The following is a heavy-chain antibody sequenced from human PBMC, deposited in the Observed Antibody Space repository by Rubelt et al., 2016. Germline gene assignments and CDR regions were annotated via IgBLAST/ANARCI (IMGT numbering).Heavy chain of an antibody. V-gene: IGHV4-34*01. CDR2: INHSGST. D-gene: IGHD3-3*01. Sequence: QVQLQQWGAGLLKPSETLSLTCAVYGGSFSGYYWSWIRQPPGKGLEWIGEINHSGSTNYNPSLKSRVTISVDTAKNQFSLMLSTVTAADTAVYYCASSTTQFWGGYVNYYGMDVWGQGTTVTVSS. CDR1: GGSFSGYY. J-gene: IGHJ6*02. CDR3: ASSTTQFWGGYVNYYGMDV.